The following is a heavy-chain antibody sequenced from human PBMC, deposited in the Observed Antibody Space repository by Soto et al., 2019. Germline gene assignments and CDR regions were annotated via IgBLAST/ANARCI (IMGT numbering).Heavy chain of an antibody. J-gene: IGHJ4*02. V-gene: IGHV1-69*06. Sequence: QVQLVQSGAEVKKPGSSVKVSCRASGGTFSSYAISWVRQAPGQGLEWMGGIIPIFGTANYAQKFQGRVTITADKSTSTAYMELSSLRSEDTAVYYCASLLSATTRTLHFDYWGQGTLVTVSS. CDR2: IIPIFGTA. D-gene: IGHD2-15*01. CDR3: ASLLSATTRTLHFDY. CDR1: GGTFSSYA.